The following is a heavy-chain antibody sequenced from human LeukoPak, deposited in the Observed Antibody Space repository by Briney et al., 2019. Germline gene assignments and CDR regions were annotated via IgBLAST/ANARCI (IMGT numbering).Heavy chain of an antibody. CDR3: ARLPPKGYYNYYMDV. J-gene: IGHJ6*03. Sequence: TSETLSLTCTVSGASISSHYWSWIRQPPGKGLEWIGEINHSGSTNYNPSLKSRVTISVDTSKNQFSLKLSSVTAADTAVYYCARLPPKGYYNYYMDVWGKGTTVTISS. V-gene: IGHV4-34*01. CDR2: INHSGST. CDR1: GASISSHY.